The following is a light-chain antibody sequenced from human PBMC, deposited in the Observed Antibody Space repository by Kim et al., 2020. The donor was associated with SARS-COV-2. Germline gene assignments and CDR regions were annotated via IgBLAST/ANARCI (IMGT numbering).Light chain of an antibody. CDR1: ELGNKY. CDR3: QAWASSTAVV. J-gene: IGLJ2*01. CDR2: HDG. Sequence: SYELTQPPSVSVSPGQTARITCSGDELGNKYTTWYKQKQRQSTVLGMYHDGKRTSGFPERFSGSNSGNTATLTLSGTQAMDEADYYCQAWASSTAVVFGG. V-gene: IGLV3-1*01.